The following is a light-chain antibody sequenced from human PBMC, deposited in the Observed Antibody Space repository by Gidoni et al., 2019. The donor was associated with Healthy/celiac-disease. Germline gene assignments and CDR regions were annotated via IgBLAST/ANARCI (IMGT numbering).Light chain of an antibody. Sequence: ELVMTQSPATLSVSPGERATLSCRASQSVNSNLAWYQQKPGQAPRLLIYGASTRATGIPARFSGSGSGTEFTLTISSLQSEDFAVYYCQQYNNWPPEVTFGQXTRLEIK. CDR3: QQYNNWPPEVT. CDR1: QSVNSN. J-gene: IGKJ5*01. CDR2: GAS. V-gene: IGKV3-15*01.